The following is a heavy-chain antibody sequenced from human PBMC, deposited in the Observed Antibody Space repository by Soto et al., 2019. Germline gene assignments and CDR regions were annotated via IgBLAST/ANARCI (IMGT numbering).Heavy chain of an antibody. Sequence: ASVRVSCKASGYTFTSYGISWVRQAPGQGLEWMGWISAYNGNTNYAQKLQGRVTMTTDTSTSTAYMELRSLRSDDTAVYYCARCYDFWSGYWPVGYYYYGMDGWGQGTTVTVSS. V-gene: IGHV1-18*01. CDR3: ARCYDFWSGYWPVGYYYYGMDG. CDR1: GYTFTSYG. J-gene: IGHJ6*02. D-gene: IGHD3-3*01. CDR2: ISAYNGNT.